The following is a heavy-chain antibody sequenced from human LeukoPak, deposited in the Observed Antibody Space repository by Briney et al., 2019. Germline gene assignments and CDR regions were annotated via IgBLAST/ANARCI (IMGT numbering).Heavy chain of an antibody. Sequence: SETLSLTCTVSGGSISSYYWSWIRQPPGKGLEWIGYIYYSGSTNYNPSLKSRVTISVDTSKNQFSLKLSSVTAADTAVYYCARSRVVIRSFYCYGMDVWGQGTTVTVSS. CDR1: GGSISSYY. J-gene: IGHJ6*02. CDR3: ARSRVVIRSFYCYGMDV. CDR2: IYYSGST. D-gene: IGHD3-3*01. V-gene: IGHV4-59*08.